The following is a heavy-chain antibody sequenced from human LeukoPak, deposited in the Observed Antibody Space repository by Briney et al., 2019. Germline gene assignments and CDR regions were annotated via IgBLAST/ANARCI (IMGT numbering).Heavy chain of an antibody. CDR3: ARVVPRSSSFDY. CDR2: INHSGST. Sequence: SETLSLTCTVSGGSISSSSYYWGWIRQPPGKGLEWIGEINHSGSTNYNPSLKSRVTISVDTSKNQFSLKLSSVTAADTAVYYCARVVPRSSSFDYWGQGTLVTVSS. D-gene: IGHD6-6*01. J-gene: IGHJ4*02. CDR1: GGSISSSSYY. V-gene: IGHV4-39*07.